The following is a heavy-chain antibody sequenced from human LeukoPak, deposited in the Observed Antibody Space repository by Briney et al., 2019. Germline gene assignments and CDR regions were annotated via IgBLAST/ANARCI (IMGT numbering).Heavy chain of an antibody. CDR1: GGSISSGGYS. V-gene: IGHV4-30-2*01. CDR3: ARTGGYCSSTSCYVGYYGMDV. J-gene: IGHJ6*02. Sequence: SQTLSLTCAVSGGSISSGGYSWSWIRQPPGKGLEWIGYIYHSGSTYYNPSLKSRVTISVDRSKNQFSLKLSSVTAADTAVYYCARTGGYCSSTSCYVGYYGMDVWGQGTTVTVSS. D-gene: IGHD2-2*01. CDR2: IYHSGST.